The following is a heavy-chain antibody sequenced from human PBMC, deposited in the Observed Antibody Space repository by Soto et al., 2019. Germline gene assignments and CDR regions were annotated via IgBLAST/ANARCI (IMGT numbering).Heavy chain of an antibody. Sequence: QVQLVQSGAEVKKPGSSVKVSRKASGGTFSSYAISWVRQAPGQGLEWMGGIIPIFGTANYAQKFQGRVTITADKSTSTAYMELSSLRSEDTAVYYCARVWLQLNFWNWFDPWGQGTLVTVSS. CDR2: IIPIFGTA. CDR3: ARVWLQLNFWNWFDP. V-gene: IGHV1-69*06. J-gene: IGHJ5*02. CDR1: GGTFSSYA. D-gene: IGHD5-18*01.